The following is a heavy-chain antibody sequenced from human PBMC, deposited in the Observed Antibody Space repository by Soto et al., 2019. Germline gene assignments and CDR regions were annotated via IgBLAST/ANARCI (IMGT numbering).Heavy chain of an antibody. V-gene: IGHV3-74*01. CDR2: INTDGSDT. Sequence: PGGSLRLSCAASGFTFSSDWMHWVRQAPGKGLVWVSRINTDGSDTSYADSVKGRFTISRDSSKNTLFLQMNSLRGEDTAFYYCATERGKAVGDYWGQGTLVTVSS. CDR1: GFTFSSDW. CDR3: ATERGKAVGDY. D-gene: IGHD3-16*01. J-gene: IGHJ4*02.